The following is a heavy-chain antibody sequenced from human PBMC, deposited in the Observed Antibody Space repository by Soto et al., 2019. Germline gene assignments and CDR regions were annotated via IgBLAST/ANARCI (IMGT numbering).Heavy chain of an antibody. D-gene: IGHD2-2*02. J-gene: IGHJ4*02. CDR1: GFTFSNAW. CDR3: STDPPRYCSSTSCYIGF. CDR2: IKSKTDGGTT. Sequence: PGGSLRLSCTASGFTFSNAWMNWVRQAPGKGLEWVGRIKSKTDGGTTDYAAPVKARFTISRDDSQNTVYLQMNSLKSEDTAVYYCSTDPPRYCSSTSCYIGFWGQGTLVTVSS. V-gene: IGHV3-15*01.